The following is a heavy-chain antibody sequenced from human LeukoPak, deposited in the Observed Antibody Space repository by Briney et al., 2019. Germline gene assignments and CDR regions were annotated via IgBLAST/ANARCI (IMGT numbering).Heavy chain of an antibody. CDR3: ARGDSSGPDYYYYMDV. D-gene: IGHD6-19*01. CDR2: ISDRGDST. Sequence: GGSLRLSCAASGFTITTYAMGWVRQAPGKGLEWVSVISDRGDSTHYADSVKGRFTISRDNPKNSLYLQMNSLRDEDTAVYYCARGDSSGPDYYYYMDVWGKGTTVTISS. V-gene: IGHV3-23*01. CDR1: GFTITTYA. J-gene: IGHJ6*03.